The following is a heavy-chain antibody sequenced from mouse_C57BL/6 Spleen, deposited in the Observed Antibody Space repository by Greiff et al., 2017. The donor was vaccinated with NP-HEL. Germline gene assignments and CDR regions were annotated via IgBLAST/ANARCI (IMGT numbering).Heavy chain of an antibody. D-gene: IGHD1-1*01. Sequence: DVKLVESGGGLVQPGGSMKLSCAASGFTFSDAWMDWVRQSPEKGLEWVAEIRNKANNHATYYAESVKGRFTISRDDSKSSVYLQMNSLRAEDTGIYYCTRRDYYGSSPYFDYWGQGTTLTVSS. CDR2: IRNKANNHAT. CDR3: TRRDYYGSSPYFDY. J-gene: IGHJ2*01. V-gene: IGHV6-6*01. CDR1: GFTFSDAW.